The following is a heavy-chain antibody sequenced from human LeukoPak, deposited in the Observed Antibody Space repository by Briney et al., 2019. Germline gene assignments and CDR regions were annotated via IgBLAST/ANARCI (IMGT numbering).Heavy chain of an antibody. D-gene: IGHD6-19*01. CDR1: RFTFSSYA. Sequence: PGGSLRLSCAASRFTFSSYAMSWVRQAPGKGLEWVSAISGSGGSTYYADSVKGRFTISRDNSKNTLYLQMNSLRAEDTAVYYCAKVPTIAVAGDFDYWGQGTLVTVSS. CDR2: ISGSGGST. J-gene: IGHJ4*02. V-gene: IGHV3-23*01. CDR3: AKVPTIAVAGDFDY.